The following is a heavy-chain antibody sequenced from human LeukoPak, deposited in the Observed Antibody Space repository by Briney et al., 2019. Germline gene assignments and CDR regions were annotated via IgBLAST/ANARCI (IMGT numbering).Heavy chain of an antibody. CDR3: AREYRSGWTGLGY. J-gene: IGHJ4*02. CDR2: IWYDGSHK. CDR1: RFTFSNYG. D-gene: IGHD6-19*01. Sequence: GGSLRLSCAASRFTFSNYGMHWVRQAPGKGLEWVAVIWYDGSHKYYADSVKGRFTISRDSSKNTLYLEMNSLSAEDTAVYYCAREYRSGWTGLGYWGQGILVTVSS. V-gene: IGHV3-33*08.